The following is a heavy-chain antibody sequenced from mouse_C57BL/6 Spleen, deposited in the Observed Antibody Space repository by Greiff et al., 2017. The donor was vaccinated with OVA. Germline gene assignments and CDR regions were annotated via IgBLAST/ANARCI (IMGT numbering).Heavy chain of an antibody. Sequence: VQLKQSGPELVKPGASVKIPCKASGYTFTDYNMDWVKQSHGKSLEWIGDINPNNGGTIYNQKFKGKATLTVDKSSSTAYMELRSLTSEDTAVYYCARCWDGYYAMDYWGQGTSVTVSS. D-gene: IGHD4-1*01. CDR3: ARCWDGYYAMDY. V-gene: IGHV1-18*01. J-gene: IGHJ4*01. CDR2: INPNNGGT. CDR1: GYTFTDYN.